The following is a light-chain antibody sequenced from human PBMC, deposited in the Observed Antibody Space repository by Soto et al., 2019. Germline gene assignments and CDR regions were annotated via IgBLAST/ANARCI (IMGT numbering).Light chain of an antibody. CDR1: SGPSSYT. J-gene: IGLJ2*01. CDR2: INSDGSH. CDR3: QTWDSAIRV. V-gene: IGLV4-69*01. Sequence: LVLAQSPSASASLGASVKLTCTLTSGPSSYTIAWHQQQPGRGPRYLMKINSDGSHMKGDGIPARFSGSSSESERHLTISNVQSEDEADYYCQTWDSAIRVFGGGTKLTVL.